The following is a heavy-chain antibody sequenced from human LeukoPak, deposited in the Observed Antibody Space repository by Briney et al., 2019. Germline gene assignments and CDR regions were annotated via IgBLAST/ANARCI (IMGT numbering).Heavy chain of an antibody. Sequence: GGSLRLSCAASGFTFSSYAMSWVRQAPGKGLEWVSIIHTNGNTYYADSVKGRFTISRDNSKNTLYLQMNSLRTEDTAVYYCASSRTAASSNWFDPWGQGTLVTVSS. CDR1: GFTFSSYA. CDR2: IIHTNGNT. D-gene: IGHD2-2*01. CDR3: ASSRTAASSNWFDP. J-gene: IGHJ5*02. V-gene: IGHV3-23*05.